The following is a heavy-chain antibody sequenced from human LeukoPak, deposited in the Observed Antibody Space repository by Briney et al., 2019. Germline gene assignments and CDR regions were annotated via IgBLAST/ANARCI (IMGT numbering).Heavy chain of an antibody. V-gene: IGHV3-48*03. J-gene: IGHJ4*02. CDR2: ISSSGSTI. CDR3: AKDIRGSTSWYGLDY. CDR1: GFTFSSYE. D-gene: IGHD6-13*01. Sequence: GGSLRLSCAASGFTFSSYEMNWVRQAPGKGLEWVSYISSSGSTIYYADSVKGRFTISRDNAKNSLYLQMNSLRAEDTALYSCAKDIRGSTSWYGLDYWGQGTLVTVSS.